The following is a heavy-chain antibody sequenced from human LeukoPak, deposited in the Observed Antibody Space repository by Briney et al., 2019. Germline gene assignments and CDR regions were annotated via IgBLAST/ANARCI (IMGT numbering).Heavy chain of an antibody. D-gene: IGHD2-15*01. CDR3: AKDPGPHTAFNWFDT. V-gene: IGHV3-74*01. J-gene: IGHJ5*02. Sequence: GGSLRLSCAASGSTFSSYWMHWVRQAPGKGLVWVSRINVDGSITDYADSVRGRFTISRDNAKNTLYLQMDSLRVDDTAVYYCAKDPGPHTAFNWFDTWGQGTLVTVSS. CDR2: INVDGSIT. CDR1: GSTFSSYW.